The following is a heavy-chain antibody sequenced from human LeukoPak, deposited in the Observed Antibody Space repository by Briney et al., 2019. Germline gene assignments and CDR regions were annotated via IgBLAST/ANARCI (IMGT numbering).Heavy chain of an antibody. V-gene: IGHV3-23*01. D-gene: IGHD3-3*01. J-gene: IGHJ4*02. CDR2: ISGSGGST. Sequence: GGSLRLSCAASGFTFDDYGMSWVRQAPGKGLEWVSAISGSGGSTYYADSVKGRFTISRDNSKNTLYLQMNSLRAEDTAVYYCAKDHLVTIFGVVSRAFDYWGQGTLVTVSS. CDR3: AKDHLVTIFGVVSRAFDY. CDR1: GFTFDDYG.